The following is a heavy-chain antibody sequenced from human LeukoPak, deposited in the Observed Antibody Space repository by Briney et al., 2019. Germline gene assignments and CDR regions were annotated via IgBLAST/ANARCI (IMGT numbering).Heavy chain of an antibody. CDR3: AREEAAAWYEDGSYMDV. CDR1: GFTFSSYG. Sequence: PGGSLRLSCAASGFTFSSYGMHWVRQAPGKGLEWVAFIRYDGSNKYYADSVKGRFTISRDNAKNSLYLQMNSLRAEDTAVYYCAREEAAAWYEDGSYMDVWGKGTTVTVSS. CDR2: IRYDGSNK. D-gene: IGHD6-13*01. J-gene: IGHJ6*03. V-gene: IGHV3-30*02.